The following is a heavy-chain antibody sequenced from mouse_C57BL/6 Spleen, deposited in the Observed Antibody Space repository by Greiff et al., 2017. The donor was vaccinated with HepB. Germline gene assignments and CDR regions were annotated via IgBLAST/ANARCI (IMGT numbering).Heavy chain of an antibody. J-gene: IGHJ1*03. CDR1: GFSFTSYG. CDR3: AKKGTVVAKGYFDV. V-gene: IGHV2-5*01. CDR2: IWRGGST. D-gene: IGHD1-1*01. Sequence: QVQLQQSGPGLVQPSQSLSITCTVSGFSFTSYGVHWVRQSPGKGLEWLGVIWRGGSTDYNAAFMSRLSITKDNSKSQVFFKMNSLQADDTAIYYCAKKGTVVAKGYFDVWGTGTTVTVSS.